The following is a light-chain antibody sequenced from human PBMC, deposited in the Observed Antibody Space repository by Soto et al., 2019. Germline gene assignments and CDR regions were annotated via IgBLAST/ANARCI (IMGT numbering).Light chain of an antibody. CDR2: GAS. CDR3: QQGDIWPWT. Sequence: EIVMTQSPATLAVSPGERATLSCRASQSVSSTLAWYQQKPGQAPRLLIYGASTRATGIPARFSGSGSGTEFTLTISSLQSEDFATYYCQQGDIWPWTFGQGTKVDIK. J-gene: IGKJ1*01. CDR1: QSVSST. V-gene: IGKV3-15*01.